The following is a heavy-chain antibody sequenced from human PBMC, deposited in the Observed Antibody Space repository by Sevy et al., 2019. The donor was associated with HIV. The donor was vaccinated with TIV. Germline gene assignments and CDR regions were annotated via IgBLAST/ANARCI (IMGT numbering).Heavy chain of an antibody. J-gene: IGHJ1*01. D-gene: IGHD1-1*01. Sequence: GGSLRLSCAASGFTFTSFSMHWVRQAPGKGLEWVATISYDGSNKYYADCVKGRFTISRDNCKNYLYLQMNSLRAEDTAVYCCALERLSSNVAEYFQNWGQGTLVTVSS. CDR3: ALERLSSNVAEYFQN. CDR1: GFTFTSFS. CDR2: ISYDGSNK. V-gene: IGHV3-30-3*01.